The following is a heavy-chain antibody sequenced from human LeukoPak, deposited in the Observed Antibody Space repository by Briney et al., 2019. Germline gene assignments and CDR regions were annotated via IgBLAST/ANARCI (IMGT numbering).Heavy chain of an antibody. Sequence: SVKLCCKASGGTFSSYAISWVRQAPGQGLEWIGGIIPIFGTANYAQKFQGRVTITTDESTSTAYMELSSLRSEDTAVYYCATLTVTTPYYYYMDVWGKGTTVTVSS. CDR3: ATLTVTTPYYYYMDV. J-gene: IGHJ6*03. D-gene: IGHD4-11*01. V-gene: IGHV1-69*05. CDR1: GGTFSSYA. CDR2: IIPIFGTA.